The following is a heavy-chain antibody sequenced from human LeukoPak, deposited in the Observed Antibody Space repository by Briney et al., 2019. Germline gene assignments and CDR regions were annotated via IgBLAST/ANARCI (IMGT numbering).Heavy chain of an antibody. J-gene: IGHJ4*02. CDR1: GFTFSSYG. V-gene: IGHV3-23*01. CDR2: ISGSGGST. CDR3: AKHDGSGYRYYFDY. Sequence: GGTLRLSCAASGFTFSSYGMSWVRQAPGKGLDWVSAISGSGGSTYYADSVKGRFTISRDNSKNTLYLQMNSLRAEDTAVYYCAKHDGSGYRYYFDYWGQGTLVTVSS. D-gene: IGHD3-22*01.